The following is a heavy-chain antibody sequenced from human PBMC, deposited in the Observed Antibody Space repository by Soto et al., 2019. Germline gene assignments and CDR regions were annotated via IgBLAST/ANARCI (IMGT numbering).Heavy chain of an antibody. Sequence: DVQLVETGGGLIQPGGSLRLSCAASGFIVSSSYMSWVRQAPGKGLEWVSVIYSDGRTYYADSVKGRFTISRDNSKNTLYLQMNSLSDEDTAVYYCARCSGWYGQCYFDCWGQGTLVTVSS. CDR2: IYSDGRT. CDR1: GFIVSSSY. D-gene: IGHD6-13*01. J-gene: IGHJ4*02. CDR3: ARCSGWYGQCYFDC. V-gene: IGHV3-53*02.